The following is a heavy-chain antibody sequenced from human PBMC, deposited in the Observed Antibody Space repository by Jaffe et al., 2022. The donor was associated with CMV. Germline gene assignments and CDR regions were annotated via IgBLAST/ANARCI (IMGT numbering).Heavy chain of an antibody. V-gene: IGHV3-23*01. CDR1: GFTFSSYA. D-gene: IGHD3-3*01. Sequence: EVQLLESGGGLVQPGGSLRLSCAASGFTFSSYAMSWVRQAPGKGLEWVSAISGSGGSTYYADSVKGRFTISRDNSKNTLYLQMNSLRAEDTAVYYCSGDFWSGYQLYYFDYWGQGTLVTVSS. CDR3: SGDFWSGYQLYYFDY. CDR2: ISGSGGST. J-gene: IGHJ4*02.